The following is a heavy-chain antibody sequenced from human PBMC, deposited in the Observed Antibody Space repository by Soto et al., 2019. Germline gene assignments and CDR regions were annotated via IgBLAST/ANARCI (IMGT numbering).Heavy chain of an antibody. V-gene: IGHV1-3*01. CDR3: ARDRGYCSGGSCPRSWFDP. Sequence: ASVKVSCKASGYTLTSYAMHWVRQAPGQRLEWMGWINAGNGNTKYSQKFQGRVTITRDTSASTAYMELSSLRSEDTAVYYCARDRGYCSGGSCPRSWFDPWGQGTLVTVSS. J-gene: IGHJ5*02. CDR1: GYTLTSYA. D-gene: IGHD2-15*01. CDR2: INAGNGNT.